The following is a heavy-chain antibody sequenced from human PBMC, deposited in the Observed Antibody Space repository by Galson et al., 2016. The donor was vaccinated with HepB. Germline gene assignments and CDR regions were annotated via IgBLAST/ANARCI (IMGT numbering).Heavy chain of an antibody. CDR1: GFTFSRYG. J-gene: IGHJ4*02. CDR3: ARESAPSYYFDN. Sequence: LRPSCAASGFTFSRYGMHWVRQAPGKGLEWVAVIWFDGTKQYYGDSVKGRFAISRDNSKNTLYLQMNSLRAEDTAIYYCARESAPSYYFDNWGQCTLVTVSS. CDR2: IWFDGTKQ. V-gene: IGHV3-33*01.